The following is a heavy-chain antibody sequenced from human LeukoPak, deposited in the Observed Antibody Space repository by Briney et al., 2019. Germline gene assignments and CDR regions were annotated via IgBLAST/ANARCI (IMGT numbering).Heavy chain of an antibody. Sequence: PGGSLRLSCAASGFTFSSYSMNWVRQAPGKGLEWVSSISSSSSYIYYADSVKGRFTISRDNAKNSLYLQMNSLRAEDTAVYYCARLIDEWELLRLGYYYYMDVWGKGTTVTVSS. V-gene: IGHV3-21*01. D-gene: IGHD1-26*01. CDR3: ARLIDEWELLRLGYYYYMDV. CDR2: ISSSSSYI. J-gene: IGHJ6*03. CDR1: GFTFSSYS.